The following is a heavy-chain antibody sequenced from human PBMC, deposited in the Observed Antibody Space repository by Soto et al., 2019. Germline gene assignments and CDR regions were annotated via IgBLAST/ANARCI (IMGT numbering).Heavy chain of an antibody. CDR3: AREGYSSSGNWFDP. CDR1: GGTFSSYT. Sequence: QVQLVQSGAEVKKPGSSVKVSCKASGGTFSSYTISWVRQAPGQGLEWMGRIIPILGIANYAQKFQGRVTITADKSTSTAYMELSSLRSEDTAVYYCAREGYSSSGNWFDPWGQGTLVTVSS. J-gene: IGHJ5*02. D-gene: IGHD6-13*01. CDR2: IIPILGIA. V-gene: IGHV1-69*08.